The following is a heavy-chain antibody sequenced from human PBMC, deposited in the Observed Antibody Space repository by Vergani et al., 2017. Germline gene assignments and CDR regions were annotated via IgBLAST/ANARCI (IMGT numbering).Heavy chain of an antibody. D-gene: IGHD7-27*01. V-gene: IGHV1-69*08. J-gene: IGHJ5*02. CDR2: IIPVLGKT. CDR1: GATFRSNT. CDR3: AKERLGVGFDP. Sequence: QVQLVQSGAEVKKPGSSVKVSCKASGATFRSNTISWVRQVPGQGLEWMGRIIPVLGKTKYAQDFQGRLTITADTSTSTAYMELTSLRSQDTAVYYCAKERLGVGFDPWGQGTLVTVSS.